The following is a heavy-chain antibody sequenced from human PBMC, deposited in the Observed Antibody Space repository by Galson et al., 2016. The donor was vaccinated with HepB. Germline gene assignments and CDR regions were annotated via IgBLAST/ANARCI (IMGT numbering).Heavy chain of an antibody. V-gene: IGHV3-21*01. J-gene: IGHJ5*02. Sequence: SLRLSCAASGFTFSTYTMTWVRQAPGKGLEWVSSISSSSTYEYYAGSIEGRFTISRDNAKNSLYLRMNSLRAEDTAVYYCARESGSMRSSSEGWFDPWGQGTLVTVSS. CDR2: ISSSSTYE. CDR1: GFTFSTYT. D-gene: IGHD6-13*01. CDR3: ARESGSMRSSSEGWFDP.